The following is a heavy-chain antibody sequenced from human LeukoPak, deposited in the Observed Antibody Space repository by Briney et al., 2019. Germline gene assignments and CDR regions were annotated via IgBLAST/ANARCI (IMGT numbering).Heavy chain of an antibody. D-gene: IGHD3-10*01. Sequence: TGGSLRLSCAASGFTFSSYAMHWVRQAPGKGLEWVAVISYDGSNKYYADSVKGRFTISRDNSKNTLYLQMNSLRAEDTAVYYCATGGAQFGRFEYWGQGSLVIVSS. CDR1: GFTFSSYA. V-gene: IGHV3-30-3*01. CDR2: ISYDGSNK. J-gene: IGHJ4*02. CDR3: ATGGAQFGRFEY.